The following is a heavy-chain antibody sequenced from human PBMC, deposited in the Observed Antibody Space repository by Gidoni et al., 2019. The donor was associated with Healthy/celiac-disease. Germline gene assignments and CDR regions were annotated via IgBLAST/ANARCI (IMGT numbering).Heavy chain of an antibody. J-gene: IGHJ4*02. CDR3: ARDEAWVAVAIDY. CDR2: ISSSGSYI. V-gene: IGHV3-21*01. D-gene: IGHD6-19*01. CDR1: GLTFSSYS. Sequence: EVQLVESGGGLVKPGGSLRLYWAGAGLTFSSYSMNWVRQAPGKGLEWFSSISSSGSYIYYADSVKGRFTISRDNAKNSLYLQMNSLRADDTAVYYCARDEAWVAVAIDYWGQGTLVTVSS.